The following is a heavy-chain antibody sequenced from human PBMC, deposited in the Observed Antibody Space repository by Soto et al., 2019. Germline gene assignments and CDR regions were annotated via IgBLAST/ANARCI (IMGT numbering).Heavy chain of an antibody. V-gene: IGHV1-3*01. D-gene: IGHD6-13*01. CDR3: ARWYSSSWYYYYGMDV. Sequence: ASVKVSCKASGYTFTSYAMHWVRQAPGQRLEWMGWINAGNGNTKYSQKLKSRVTITRDTSASTAYMEMSSLRSEDTVFFYCARWYSSSWYYYYGMDVWGQGTTVTVSS. CDR1: GYTFTSYA. J-gene: IGHJ6*02. CDR2: INAGNGNT.